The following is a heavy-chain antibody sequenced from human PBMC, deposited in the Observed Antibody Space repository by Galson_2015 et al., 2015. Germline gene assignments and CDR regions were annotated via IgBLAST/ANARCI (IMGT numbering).Heavy chain of an antibody. D-gene: IGHD2-15*01. CDR2: IKYDGSQT. V-gene: IGHV3-7*03. Sequence: SLRLSCAASGFTFRNYWMVWVRQTPEKGLQWVAKIKYDGSQTFYVDSVKGRFTISRDNSKNTLYLQMNSLRGDDTAVYYCAKGGPYCSGGSCHGVFDSWGQGTLVTVSS. CDR3: AKGGPYCSGGSCHGVFDS. CDR1: GFTFRNYW. J-gene: IGHJ4*02.